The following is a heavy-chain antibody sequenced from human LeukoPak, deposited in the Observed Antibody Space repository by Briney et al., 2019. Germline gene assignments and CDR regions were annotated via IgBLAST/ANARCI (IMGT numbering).Heavy chain of an antibody. Sequence: ASVTVSCKPSGYTFTGFGISWVRQAPGQGLEWMGWIGAYNGDTNYAQKFQGRVTMTTDTSTSTAYMDLRSLRSDDTAVYYCTRDHCRGDNCPSFDYWGQGTLVTVSS. CDR1: GYTFTGFG. CDR3: TRDHCRGDNCPSFDY. V-gene: IGHV1-18*04. CDR2: IGAYNGDT. J-gene: IGHJ4*02. D-gene: IGHD2-15*01.